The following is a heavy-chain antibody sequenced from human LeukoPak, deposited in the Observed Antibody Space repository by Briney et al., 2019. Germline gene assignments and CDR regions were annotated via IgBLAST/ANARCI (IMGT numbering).Heavy chain of an antibody. CDR1: GDSVSSNSAA. CDR2: TYYRSKWST. J-gene: IGHJ4*02. CDR3: ARLAAGSGNYPDY. D-gene: IGHD3-10*01. V-gene: IGHV6-1*01. Sequence: SQTLSLTCAISGDSVSSNSAAWNWIRQSPSRGLEWLGRTYYRSKWSTGYAASVKSRISIKPDTSKNQFSLQLNSVTPEDTAVYYCARLAAGSGNYPDYWGQGTLVTVSS.